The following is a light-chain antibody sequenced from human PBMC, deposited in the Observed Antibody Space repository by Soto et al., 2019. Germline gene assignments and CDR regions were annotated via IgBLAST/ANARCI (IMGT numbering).Light chain of an antibody. CDR1: SSDVGGYNY. J-gene: IGLJ2*01. CDR3: CSYTTTSTFV. V-gene: IGLV2-14*03. Sequence: QSALTQPASVSGSPGQSITISCTGTSSDVGGYNYVSWYQQHPGKDPKLMIFEVFRRPSGISDRFSGSKSGNTASLTISGLQAEYEAHHYFCSYTTTSTFVFGGGTKLTVL. CDR2: EVF.